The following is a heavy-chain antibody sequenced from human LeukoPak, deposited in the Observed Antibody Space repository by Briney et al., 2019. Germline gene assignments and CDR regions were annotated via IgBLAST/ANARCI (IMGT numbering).Heavy chain of an antibody. CDR2: INPNSGGT. CDR3: ARSPRVGATVYPGY. V-gene: IGHV1-2*02. CDR1: GYTFTGYY. D-gene: IGHD1-26*01. J-gene: IGHJ4*02. Sequence: GASVKVSCKASGYTFTGYYMHWGRQAPGQGLEWMGWINPNSGGTNYAQKFQGRVTMTRDTSISTAYMELSRLRSDDTAVCYCARSPRVGATVYPGYWGQGTLVTVSS.